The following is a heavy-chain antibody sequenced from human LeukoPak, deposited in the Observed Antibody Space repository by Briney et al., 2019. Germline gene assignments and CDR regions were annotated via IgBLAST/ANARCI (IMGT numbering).Heavy chain of an antibody. J-gene: IGHJ4*02. Sequence: GGSLRLSCAASGFAVSNNYMSWVRQAPGKGLEWVSVIYSGGSTYYADSVKGRFTISRDTSRNTLYLQMNSLRVEDSAVYYCAIGGYCAGTNCYIAYWGQGTLVTVSS. CDR3: AIGGYCAGTNCYIAY. CDR1: GFAVSNNY. D-gene: IGHD2-2*02. V-gene: IGHV3-53*01. CDR2: IYSGGST.